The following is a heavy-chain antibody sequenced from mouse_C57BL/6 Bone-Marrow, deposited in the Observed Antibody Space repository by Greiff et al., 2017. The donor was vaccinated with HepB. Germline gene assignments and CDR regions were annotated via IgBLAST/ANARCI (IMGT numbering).Heavy chain of an antibody. CDR3: ARGGTGTWYFDV. J-gene: IGHJ1*03. Sequence: QVQLQQSGPELVKPGASVKLSCKASGYTFTSYWMHWVKQRPGQGLEWIGNINPSNGGTNYNEKFKSKATLTVDKSSSTAYMQLSSLTSEDSAVYYCARGGTGTWYFDVWGTGTTVTVSS. CDR2: INPSNGGT. V-gene: IGHV1-53*01. CDR1: GYTFTSYW. D-gene: IGHD4-1*01.